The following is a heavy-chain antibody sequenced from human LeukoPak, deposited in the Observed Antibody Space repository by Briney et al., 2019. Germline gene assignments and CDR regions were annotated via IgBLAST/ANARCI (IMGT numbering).Heavy chain of an antibody. J-gene: IGHJ1*01. CDR2: ISVYNGNT. CDR3: ARANYDTTGYYLPEYFQH. CDR1: GYTFTNYG. D-gene: IGHD3-22*01. V-gene: IGHV1-18*01. Sequence: ASVKVSCKASGYTFTNYGISWVRQAPGQGLEWMGWISVYNGNTNYARKLQGRVTMTTDTSTSTAYMELRSLRSDDTAVYYCARANYDTTGYYLPEYFQHWGQGTLVTVSS.